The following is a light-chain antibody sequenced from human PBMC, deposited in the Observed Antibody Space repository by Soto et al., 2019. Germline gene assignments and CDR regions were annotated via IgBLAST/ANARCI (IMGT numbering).Light chain of an antibody. V-gene: IGKV3-20*01. Sequence: EIVLTQSPGTLSLSPGERASLSCRASQSVSRNYVAWYHYKPGQAPRLLIYDASTRATGIPDRFSGSGSGADFTHTISRLEPEDFAVYFCQQYGRTPLTFGGGSKVEIK. CDR3: QQYGRTPLT. CDR2: DAS. J-gene: IGKJ4*01. CDR1: QSVSRNY.